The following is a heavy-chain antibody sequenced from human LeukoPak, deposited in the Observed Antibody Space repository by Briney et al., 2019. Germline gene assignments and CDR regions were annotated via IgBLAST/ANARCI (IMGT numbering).Heavy chain of an antibody. Sequence: SETLSLTCTVSGGSTSSVDWTWVRHPPGEGLEWVGNSYSSGYTNYNPVLRSRVTMSVDTSKNLFSLKLNSVAAADTAVYYCARVSVDFFYYMDVRGKGTTVTVS. D-gene: IGHD6-19*01. CDR3: ARVSVDFFYYMDV. J-gene: IGHJ6*03. CDR1: GGSTSSVD. CDR2: SYSSGYT. V-gene: IGHV4-4*09.